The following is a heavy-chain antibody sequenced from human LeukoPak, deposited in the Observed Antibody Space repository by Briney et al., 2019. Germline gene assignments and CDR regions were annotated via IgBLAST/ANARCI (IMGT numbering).Heavy chain of an antibody. Sequence: PGGSLRLSCAASGFTFSDYYMSWIRQAPGKGLEWVSYISSSGSTIYYADSVKGRFTISRDNAKNSLYLQMNGLRAEDTAVYYCARDLGRGAAGNYFDYWGQGTLVTVSS. D-gene: IGHD6-13*01. CDR3: ARDLGRGAAGNYFDY. CDR1: GFTFSDYY. J-gene: IGHJ4*02. CDR2: ISSSGSTI. V-gene: IGHV3-11*04.